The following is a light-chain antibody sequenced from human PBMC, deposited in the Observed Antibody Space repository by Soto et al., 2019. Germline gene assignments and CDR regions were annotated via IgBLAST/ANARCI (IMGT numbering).Light chain of an antibody. J-gene: IGKJ4*01. CDR2: AAT. CDR1: QAIRND. Sequence: AIQVTQSPSSLSASVGDRVTITCRASQAIRNDVAWYQQKAGRVPNLLIYAATHLHSGVPSRFSGSGYGTDFTLTISSLQPEDFATYYCLQDYSYPNTFGGGTKVEIK. V-gene: IGKV1-6*01. CDR3: LQDYSYPNT.